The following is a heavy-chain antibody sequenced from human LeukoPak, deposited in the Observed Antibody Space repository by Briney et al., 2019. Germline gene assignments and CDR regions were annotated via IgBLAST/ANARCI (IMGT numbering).Heavy chain of an antibody. D-gene: IGHD1-26*01. CDR1: GFTFSSYS. CDR3: ARAGGRGSYLVVEFPYYFDY. J-gene: IGHJ4*02. CDR2: ISSSSSYI. Sequence: GGSLRLSCAASGFTFSSYSMNWVRQAPGKGLEWVSSISSSSSYIYYADSVKGRFAISRDNAKNSLYLQMNSLRAEDTAVYYCARAGGRGSYLVVEFPYYFDYWGQGTLVTVSS. V-gene: IGHV3-21*01.